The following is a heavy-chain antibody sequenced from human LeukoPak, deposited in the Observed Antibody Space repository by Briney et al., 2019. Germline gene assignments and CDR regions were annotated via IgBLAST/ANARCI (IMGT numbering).Heavy chain of an antibody. J-gene: IGHJ4*02. CDR2: ISSSSSTI. CDR1: GLTVSSYS. CDR3: ARARASRRSGFDY. Sequence: QAGGSLRLSCAASGLTVSSYSMNWVRQAPGKGLEWVSYISSSSSTIYYADSVKGRFTISRDNAKNSLYLQMNSLRDEDTAVYYCARARASRRSGFDYWGQGTLVTVSS. V-gene: IGHV3-48*02. D-gene: IGHD2-15*01.